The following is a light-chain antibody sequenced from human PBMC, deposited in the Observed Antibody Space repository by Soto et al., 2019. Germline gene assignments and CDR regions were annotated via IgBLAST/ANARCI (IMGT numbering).Light chain of an antibody. Sequence: EIVLTQSPGTLSLSPGERATLSCRASQSVSSSYLAWYQQKPGQAPRLLIYGTSTRATGVPARFSGSGSGTDLTLTISSLQAADFAVYHCQHYNNWPITFGQGTRLEIK. V-gene: IGKV3-15*01. J-gene: IGKJ5*01. CDR1: QSVSSSY. CDR3: QHYNNWPIT. CDR2: GTS.